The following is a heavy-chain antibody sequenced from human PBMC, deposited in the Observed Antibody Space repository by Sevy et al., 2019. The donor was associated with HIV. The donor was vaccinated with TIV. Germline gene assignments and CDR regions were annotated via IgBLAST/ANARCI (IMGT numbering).Heavy chain of an antibody. D-gene: IGHD1-26*01. Sequence: SETLSLTCAVYGGSFSGYYWSWIRQPPGKGLEWLGEITHSGSTNYNPSLKSRVTISVDTSKNQFSLKLSSVTAADTAVYYCAGARWGSGSYYREPYYFDYWGQGTLVTVSS. CDR2: ITHSGST. J-gene: IGHJ4*02. V-gene: IGHV4-34*01. CDR1: GGSFSGYY. CDR3: AGARWGSGSYYREPYYFDY.